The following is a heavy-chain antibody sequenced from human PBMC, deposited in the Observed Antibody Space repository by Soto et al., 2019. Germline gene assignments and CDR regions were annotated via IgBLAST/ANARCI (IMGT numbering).Heavy chain of an antibody. Sequence: QVQLVQTGAEVKEHGASVKVSCKASGYTFTNYGISWVRQAPGQGLEWMGWISCNNGDANYVQSLRGRVTMTTDTSTSSVYMELRSLRADDTAVYYCARDGDGSGRHYEYWGQGTLVTVSS. CDR2: ISCNNGDA. CDR1: GYTFTNYG. V-gene: IGHV1-18*01. D-gene: IGHD3-10*01. J-gene: IGHJ4*02. CDR3: ARDGDGSGRHYEY.